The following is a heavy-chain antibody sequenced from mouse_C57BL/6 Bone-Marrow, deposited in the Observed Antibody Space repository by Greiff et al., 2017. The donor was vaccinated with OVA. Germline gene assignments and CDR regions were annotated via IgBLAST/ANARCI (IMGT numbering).Heavy chain of an antibody. CDR2: IRNKANGYTT. CDR3: ARYGGYEWFAY. D-gene: IGHD2-2*01. CDR1: GFTFTDYY. J-gene: IGHJ3*01. V-gene: IGHV7-3*01. Sequence: DVKLQESGGGLVQPGGSLSLSCAASGFTFTDYYMSWVRQPPGKALEWLGFIRNKANGYTTEYSASVKGRFTISRDNSQSILYLQMNALRAEDSATYYCARYGGYEWFAYWGQGTLVTVSA.